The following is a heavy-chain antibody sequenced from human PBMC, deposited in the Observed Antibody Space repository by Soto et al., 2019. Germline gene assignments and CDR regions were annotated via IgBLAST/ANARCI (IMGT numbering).Heavy chain of an antibody. CDR1: GYAFTSYG. CDR3: ASLRRQYYGMDV. V-gene: IGHV1-18*01. CDR2: ISAYNGNT. J-gene: IGHJ6*02. Sequence: RASVKVSCKASGYAFTSYGISWVRQAPGQGLEWMGWISAYNGNTNYAQKLQGRVTMTTDTSTSTAYMELRSLRSDDTAVYYCASLRRQYYGMDVWGQGTTVTVSS.